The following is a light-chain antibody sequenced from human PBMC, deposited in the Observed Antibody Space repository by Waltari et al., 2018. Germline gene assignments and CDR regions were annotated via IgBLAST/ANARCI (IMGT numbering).Light chain of an antibody. V-gene: IGKV3-20*01. Sequence: IVLTQSPCSLSSSPGARVTLSCRARQSVSSALVWYQQKPGQAPRLLIFGASNRATGIPDRFSGSGSETDFSLTISRLEPEDFAVYYCQHYVRLPATFGRGTKVEIK. CDR1: QSVSSA. CDR3: QHYVRLPAT. J-gene: IGKJ1*01. CDR2: GAS.